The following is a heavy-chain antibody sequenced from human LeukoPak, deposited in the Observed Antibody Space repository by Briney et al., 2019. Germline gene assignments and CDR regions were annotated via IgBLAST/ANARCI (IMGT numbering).Heavy chain of an antibody. Sequence: PSETLSLACAVYGGSFSGYYWSWIRQPPGKGLEWIGEINHSGSTNYNPSLKSRVTISVDTSKNQFCLKLSSVTAADTAVYYCARGIVVVPYYYYYYMDVWGKGTTVTVSS. CDR1: GGSFSGYY. J-gene: IGHJ6*03. V-gene: IGHV4-34*01. CDR2: INHSGST. CDR3: ARGIVVVPYYYYYYMDV. D-gene: IGHD2-2*01.